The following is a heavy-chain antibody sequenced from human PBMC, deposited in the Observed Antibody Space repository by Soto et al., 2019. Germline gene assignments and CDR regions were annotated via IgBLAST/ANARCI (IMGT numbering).Heavy chain of an antibody. CDR2: ITGSGSDT. V-gene: IGHV3-23*01. CDR1: GFTFYNYA. J-gene: IGHJ4*02. Sequence: GGSLRLSWAASGFTFYNYAMVWVRQAPGKGLEWVSAITGSGSDTYYVDSVKGRFTISRDNSENTLYLQMNSLRAEDTAIYYCAKLGSSSWSPHYYFDYWGQGTLVTVSS. CDR3: AKLGSSSWSPHYYFDY. D-gene: IGHD2-2*01.